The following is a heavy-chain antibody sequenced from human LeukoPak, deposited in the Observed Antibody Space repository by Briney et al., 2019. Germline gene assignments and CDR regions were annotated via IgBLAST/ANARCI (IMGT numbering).Heavy chain of an antibody. J-gene: IGHJ6*03. CDR1: GFTFRRYD. D-gene: IGHD4-11*01. CDR2: IAYDGNNK. V-gene: IGHV3-30-3*01. CDR3: AREKVTTDNYYYMDV. Sequence: PGGSLRLSCVASGFTFRRYDVHWVRQAPGKGLEWVAVIAYDGNNKICADSVKGRFTISRDNAKNSLYLQMNSLRAEDTALYYCAREKVTTDNYYYMDVWGKGTTVTVSS.